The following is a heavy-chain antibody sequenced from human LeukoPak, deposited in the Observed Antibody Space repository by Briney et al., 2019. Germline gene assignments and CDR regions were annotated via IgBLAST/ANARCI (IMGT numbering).Heavy chain of an antibody. V-gene: IGHV4-4*02. D-gene: IGHD6-19*01. CDR3: ARFDGGSGYFDY. J-gene: IGHJ4*02. CDR1: GGSISSNNW. CDR2: IYNSGST. Sequence: SETLSLTCAVSGGSISSNNWWSWVRPPPGKGLEWIGEIYNSGSTNYNPSLKSRVTISVDKSKNQFSLKLSSVTAADTAVFYCARFDGGSGYFDYWGQGTLVTVSS.